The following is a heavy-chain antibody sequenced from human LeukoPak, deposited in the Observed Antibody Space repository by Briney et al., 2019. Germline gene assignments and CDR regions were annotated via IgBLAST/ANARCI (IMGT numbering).Heavy chain of an antibody. CDR3: AVLHYYDSSGLNY. CDR2: IYSGGST. D-gene: IGHD3-22*01. V-gene: IGHV3-53*04. J-gene: IGHJ4*02. Sequence: GGSLRLSCAASGFTVSSNYMSWVRQAPGEGLEWVSVIYSGGSTYYADSVKGRFTISRHNSKNTLYLQMNSLRAEDTAVYYCAVLHYYDSSGLNYWGQGTLVTVSS. CDR1: GFTVSSNY.